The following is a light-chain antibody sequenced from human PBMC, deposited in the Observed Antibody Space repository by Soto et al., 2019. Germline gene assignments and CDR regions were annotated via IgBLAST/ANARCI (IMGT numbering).Light chain of an antibody. V-gene: IGKV1-5*01. Sequence: DLQRTQSPSTLSASVGYRVTITGRASQSISSWLAWYQQTPGKSPQFLIYDASNLESGVPSRFSGSGSGTEFTLTISRLQPDDFATYYCQQYSSYWTFGQGTKVDIK. CDR2: DAS. CDR3: QQYSSYWT. CDR1: QSISSW. J-gene: IGKJ1*01.